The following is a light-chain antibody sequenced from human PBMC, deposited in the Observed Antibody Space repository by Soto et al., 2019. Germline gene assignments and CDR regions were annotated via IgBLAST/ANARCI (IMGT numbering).Light chain of an antibody. CDR3: QQYDNWRLS. J-gene: IGKJ4*01. Sequence: EIVLTQSPGTLSLSPGERATLSCRATESVGSNLAWYQQKPGQAPRLLMYGASTRASGIPARFSGSESGTEFTLTISSLQSEDFAVYYCQQYDNWRLSFGGGTKVDIK. V-gene: IGKV3-15*01. CDR1: ESVGSN. CDR2: GAS.